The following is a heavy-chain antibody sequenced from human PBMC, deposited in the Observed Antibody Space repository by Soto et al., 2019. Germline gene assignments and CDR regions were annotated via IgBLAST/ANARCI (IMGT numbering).Heavy chain of an antibody. J-gene: IGHJ5*01. V-gene: IGHV1-18*04. D-gene: IGHD2-2*01. CDR2: VSGNNGAS. CDR1: GYTAADFG. Sequence: ASVKVSCKASGYTAADFGISWVRQAPGQGLEWMGWVSGNNGASNPAPKVQGRITMTLDTSTGVSYMALRSLRSDDTAIYYCVRDQKYFRVNGNWFDSWGKGSLAPVSS. CDR3: VRDQKYFRVNGNWFDS.